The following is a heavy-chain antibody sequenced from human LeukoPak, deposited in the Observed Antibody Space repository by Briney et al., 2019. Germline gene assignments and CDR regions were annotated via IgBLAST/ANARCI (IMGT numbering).Heavy chain of an antibody. CDR3: ARVRGYSYGSFSDY. CDR1: GYTFTSYD. J-gene: IGHJ4*02. V-gene: IGHV1-8*01. Sequence: ASVKVSCKASGYTFTSYDINWVRQATGQGLEWMGWMNPNSGNTGYAQKFQGRVTMTRNASISTAYMELSSLRSEDTAVYYCARVRGYSYGSFSDYWGQGTLVTVSS. D-gene: IGHD5-18*01. CDR2: MNPNSGNT.